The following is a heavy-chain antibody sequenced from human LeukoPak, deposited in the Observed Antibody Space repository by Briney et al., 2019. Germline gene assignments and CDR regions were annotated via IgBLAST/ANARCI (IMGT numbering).Heavy chain of an antibody. CDR3: AKVLGEYSIRSKPLDT. Sequence: GGSLRLSCAASGFTFSSYAMHWVRQAPGKGLEWVAVISYDGSNKYYPDSVRGRFTVSRDNSKNTLYLQMNSLRPEDTAVYYCAKVLGEYSIRSKPLDTWGQGTLVTVSS. V-gene: IGHV3-30*04. CDR2: ISYDGSNK. D-gene: IGHD6-13*01. J-gene: IGHJ5*02. CDR1: GFTFSSYA.